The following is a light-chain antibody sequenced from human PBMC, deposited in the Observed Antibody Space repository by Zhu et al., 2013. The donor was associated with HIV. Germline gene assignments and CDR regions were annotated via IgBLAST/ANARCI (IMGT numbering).Light chain of an antibody. CDR2: AAS. Sequence: DIQMTQSPSTLSASVGDTVTITCRASPGISTYLAWYQQKPGKAPKLLIYAASTVQSGVPSRFSGSGSGTDFTFTISSLQPEDIATYYCQQYDNLLLTFGGGTKWXSN. CDR1: PGISTY. J-gene: IGKJ4*01. CDR3: QQYDNLLLT. V-gene: IGKV1-9*01.